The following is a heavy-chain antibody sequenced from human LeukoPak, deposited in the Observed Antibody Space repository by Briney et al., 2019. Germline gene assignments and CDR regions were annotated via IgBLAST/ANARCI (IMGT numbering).Heavy chain of an antibody. J-gene: IGHJ4*02. V-gene: IGHV1-2*02. Sequence: ASVKVSCKASGYTFTGSYMHWVRQAPGQGLEWMGWINPNSGGTNYAQKFQGRVTMTRDTSISTAYMELSRLTSDDTAVYFCARETYYSSGNVYNRIDYWGQGTLVTVSS. D-gene: IGHD3-10*01. CDR1: GYTFTGSY. CDR3: ARETYYSSGNVYNRIDY. CDR2: INPNSGGT.